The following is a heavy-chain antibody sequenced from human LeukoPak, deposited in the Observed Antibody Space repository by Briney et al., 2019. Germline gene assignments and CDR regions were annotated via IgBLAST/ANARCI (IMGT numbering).Heavy chain of an antibody. J-gene: IGHJ4*02. Sequence: GGSLRLSCAASGFTFSSYAMSWVRQAPGKGLEWISYMSGDGGTMYYADSVKGRFAISRDNAKKSVYLQMNSLRADDTAVYYCSRGRYGSYWGPGTLVTVSS. CDR3: SRGRYGSY. D-gene: IGHD6-19*01. V-gene: IGHV3-48*04. CDR2: MSGDGGTM. CDR1: GFTFSSYA.